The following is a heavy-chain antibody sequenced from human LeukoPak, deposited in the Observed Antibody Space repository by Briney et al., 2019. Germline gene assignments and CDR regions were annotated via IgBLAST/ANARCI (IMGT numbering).Heavy chain of an antibody. CDR3: AREFDYGTLPGPY. CDR1: GLNVKNNY. V-gene: IGHV3-53*01. D-gene: IGHD3-9*01. J-gene: IGHJ4*02. Sequence: GGSLRLSCVASGLNVKNNYMFWVRQSPGKGLEWVSIIYSGGNTFYADSVKGRFTISRDNSKNTVYLQMTSLKADDTGRYYCAREFDYGTLPGPYWGPGTLVIVSS. CDR2: IYSGGNT.